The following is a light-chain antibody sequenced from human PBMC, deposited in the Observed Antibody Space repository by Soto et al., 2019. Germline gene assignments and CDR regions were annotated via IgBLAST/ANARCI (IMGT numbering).Light chain of an antibody. Sequence: DIVMTQSPDSLAVSLGERATTNCKSIQSGLYSSNNKNHLAWYQQKPGQPPKLLIYWASTRESGVPDRFSGSGSGTDFTLTISSLQAADGAVYYCPQYYSTPWSCGQGTKVEVK. J-gene: IGKJ1*01. CDR1: QSGLYSSNNKNH. CDR3: PQYYSTPWS. CDR2: WAS. V-gene: IGKV4-1*01.